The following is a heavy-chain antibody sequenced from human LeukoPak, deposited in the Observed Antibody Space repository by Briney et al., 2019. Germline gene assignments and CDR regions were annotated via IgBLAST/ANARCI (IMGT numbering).Heavy chain of an antibody. D-gene: IGHD5-12*01. CDR3: AYTSGYDFSSYYYYYMDV. CDR2: IWYDGSNK. V-gene: IGHV3-33*03. J-gene: IGHJ6*03. CDR1: GFTFSSYG. Sequence: GGSLRLSCAASGFTFSSYGMHWVRQAPGKGLEWVAVIWYDGSNKYYADSVKGRFTISRDNAKNSLYLQMNSLSAEDTAVYYCAYTSGYDFSSYYYYYMDVWGKGTTVTVSS.